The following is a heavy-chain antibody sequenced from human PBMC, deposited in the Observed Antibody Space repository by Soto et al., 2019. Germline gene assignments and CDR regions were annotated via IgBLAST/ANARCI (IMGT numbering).Heavy chain of an antibody. CDR3: ARGTYSDLIWNYYSIDV. V-gene: IGHV4-59*11. J-gene: IGHJ6*03. Sequence: QVQLQESGPGLVKPSETLSLSCNVSGGSISGHYWSWVRQTPGKGLEWIGYIYYSGSTNYNPSRRSRVTISHDTYKNPFSLRLTPVTAENPAVDCCARGTYSDLIWNYYSIDVWGKGTTVTVSS. CDR2: IYYSGST. D-gene: IGHD2-21*01. CDR1: GGSISGHY.